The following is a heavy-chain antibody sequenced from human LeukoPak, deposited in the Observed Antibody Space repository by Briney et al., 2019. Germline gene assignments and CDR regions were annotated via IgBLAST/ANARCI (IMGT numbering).Heavy chain of an antibody. CDR2: ISGDGGST. Sequence: GGSLRLSXAASGFTFDDYAMHWVRQAPGKGLEWVSLISGDGGSTYYADSVKGRFTISRDNSKNSLYLQMNSLRTEDTALYYCAKDFFTTETNYYYYYMDVWGKGTTVTVSS. CDR3: AKDFFTTETNYYYYYMDV. V-gene: IGHV3-43*02. J-gene: IGHJ6*03. D-gene: IGHD1-1*01. CDR1: GFTFDDYA.